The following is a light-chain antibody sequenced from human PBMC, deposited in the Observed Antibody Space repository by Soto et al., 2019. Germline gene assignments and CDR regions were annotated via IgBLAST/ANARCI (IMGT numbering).Light chain of an antibody. V-gene: IGLV2-8*01. CDR1: ISDVGTYNY. CDR3: TSYSGSNKLV. CDR2: EVS. Sequence: QSALTQPPSASESPGQSVTISCTGTISDVGTYNYVSWYQQHPDKAPKLMIYEVSKRPSGVPDRFSGSKSGNTASLTVSVLQDEDEAEYYCTSYSGSNKLVFGGGTKLTGL. J-gene: IGLJ3*02.